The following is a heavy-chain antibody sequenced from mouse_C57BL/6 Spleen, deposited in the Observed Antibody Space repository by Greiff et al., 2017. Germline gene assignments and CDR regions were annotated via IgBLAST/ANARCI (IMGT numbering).Heavy chain of an antibody. CDR3: ASGGAFYDGYYAWYFDV. V-gene: IGHV1-53*01. Sequence: QVQLQQPGTELVKPGASVKLSCKASGYTFTSYWMHWVKQRPGQGLEWIGNINPSNGGTNYNEKFKSKATLTVDKYSSTAYMQLSSLTSEDSAVYYCASGGAFYDGYYAWYFDVWGTGTTVTVSS. CDR1: GYTFTSYW. CDR2: INPSNGGT. J-gene: IGHJ1*03. D-gene: IGHD2-3*01.